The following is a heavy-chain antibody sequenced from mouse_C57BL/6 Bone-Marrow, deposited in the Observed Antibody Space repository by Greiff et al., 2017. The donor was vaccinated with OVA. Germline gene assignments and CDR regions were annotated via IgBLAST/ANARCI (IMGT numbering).Heavy chain of an antibody. Sequence: DVMLVESGGGLVKPGGSLKLSCAASGFTFSSYAMSWVRQTPEKRLEWVAYISSGGDYIYYADTVKGRFTISRDNARNTLYLQMSSLKSEDTAMYYCTRDYYGSPFDYWGQGTTLTVSS. V-gene: IGHV5-9-1*02. CDR1: GFTFSSYA. CDR2: ISSGGDYI. D-gene: IGHD1-1*01. J-gene: IGHJ2*01. CDR3: TRDYYGSPFDY.